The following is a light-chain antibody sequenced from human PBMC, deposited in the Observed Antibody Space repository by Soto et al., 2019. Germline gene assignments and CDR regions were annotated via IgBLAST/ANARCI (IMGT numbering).Light chain of an antibody. Sequence: DIVMTQSPDSRSVSLGERATINCKPSQSILYRSNGKEYLAWYQQKPGHPPKLLIYWASTRESGVPDRFSGSGSGTDFTLTISSLQAEDVAVYYCQQFFTTPLTFGGGTKGDIK. V-gene: IGKV4-1*01. CDR1: QSILYRSNGKEY. J-gene: IGKJ4*01. CDR2: WAS. CDR3: QQFFTTPLT.